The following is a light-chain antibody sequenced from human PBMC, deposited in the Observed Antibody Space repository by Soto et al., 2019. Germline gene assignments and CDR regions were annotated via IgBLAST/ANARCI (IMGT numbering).Light chain of an antibody. CDR1: SAN. V-gene: IGLV1-40*01. CDR2: GNI. J-gene: IGLJ2*01. CDR3: SSYAGGDSFGVI. Sequence: QSVLTQPPSVSGAPGQRVTISCTGISANVNWYQQHPGTAPKLLIYGNINRPSGVPDRFSGSKSGTSASLAITGLQAEDEADYHCSSYAGGDSFGVIFGGGTKLTVL.